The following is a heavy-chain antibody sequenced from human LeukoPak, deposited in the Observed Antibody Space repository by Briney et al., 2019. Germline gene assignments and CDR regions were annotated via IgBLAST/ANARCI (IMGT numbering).Heavy chain of an antibody. Sequence: GGSLRLSCAASGFTFSSYWMSWVRQAPGKGLEWVANIKQDGSEKYYVDSVKGRFTISRDNAKNSLYLQMNSLRAEDTAVYYCARVGLGITIFGVVKSAFDIWGQGTMVTVSS. J-gene: IGHJ3*02. CDR2: IKQDGSEK. CDR3: ARVGLGITIFGVVKSAFDI. CDR1: GFTFSSYW. D-gene: IGHD3-3*01. V-gene: IGHV3-7*01.